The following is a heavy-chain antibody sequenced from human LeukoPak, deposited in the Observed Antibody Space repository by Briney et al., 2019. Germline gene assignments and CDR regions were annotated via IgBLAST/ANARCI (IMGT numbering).Heavy chain of an antibody. J-gene: IGHJ4*02. Sequence: SGGSLRLSCAASGFTFDDYAMHWVRQAPGKGLEWVSGISWNSGSIGYADSVKGRFTISRDNAKNSLYLQMNSLRAEDTALYYCAKDGGPYLQLASVKFDYWGQGTLVTVSS. D-gene: IGHD6-6*01. CDR1: GFTFDDYA. CDR2: ISWNSGSI. CDR3: AKDGGPYLQLASVKFDY. V-gene: IGHV3-9*01.